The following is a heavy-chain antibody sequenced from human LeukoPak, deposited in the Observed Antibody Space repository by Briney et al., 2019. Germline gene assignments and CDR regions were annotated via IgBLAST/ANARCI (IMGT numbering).Heavy chain of an antibody. D-gene: IGHD6-13*01. CDR2: ISTSGDIR. CDR1: GFTFGDYF. CDR3: AREAAGTDY. Sequence: GGSLRLSCAASGFTFGDYFMTWIRQAPGKGLEWVSHISTSGDIRYHADSVKGRFTISRDNAKNTLYLQMSSLRAGDTAVYYCAREAAGTDYWGQGTLVTVSS. V-gene: IGHV3-11*01. J-gene: IGHJ4*02.